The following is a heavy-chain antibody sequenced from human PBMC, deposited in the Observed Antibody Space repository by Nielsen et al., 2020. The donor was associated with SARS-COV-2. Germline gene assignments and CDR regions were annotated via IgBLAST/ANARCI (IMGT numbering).Heavy chain of an antibody. D-gene: IGHD3-3*01. CDR1: GGSFSGYY. Sequence: SETLSLTCAVYGGSFSGYYWSWIRQPPGKGLEWIGYIYYSGSTNYNPSLKSRVTISVDTSKNQFSLKLSSVTAADTAVYYCAVGGSITIFGVGYYGMDVGGQGTTVTVSS. V-gene: IGHV4-59*01. CDR3: AVGGSITIFGVGYYGMDV. J-gene: IGHJ6*02. CDR2: IYYSGST.